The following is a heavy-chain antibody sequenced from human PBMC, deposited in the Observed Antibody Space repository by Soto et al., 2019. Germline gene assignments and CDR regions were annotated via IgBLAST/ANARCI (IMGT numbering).Heavy chain of an antibody. D-gene: IGHD3-3*01. V-gene: IGHV4-30-2*01. CDR1: GGSISSGGYS. CDR2: IYHSGST. CDR3: ARGGNYGFWSGFGDINWFDP. Sequence: SETLSLTCAVSGGSISSGGYSWSWIRQPPGKGLEWIGYIYHSGSTYYNPSLKSRVTISVDRSKNQFSLKLSSVTAADTAVYYCARGGNYGFWSGFGDINWFDPWGQGTLVTVSS. J-gene: IGHJ5*02.